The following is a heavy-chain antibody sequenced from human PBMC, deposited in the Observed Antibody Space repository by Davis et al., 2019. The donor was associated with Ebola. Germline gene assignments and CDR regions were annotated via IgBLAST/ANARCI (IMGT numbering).Heavy chain of an antibody. Sequence: PSETLSLTCTVSGVSMSDFYWIWIRQAAGKGPEWIGRIYPSGSTNYNPSLKSRVTIPLDKSKNQFYLKLRPVTAADTAVYYCASADLLTDIIDSWGQGSLVTVSS. CDR2: IYPSGST. J-gene: IGHJ4*02. V-gene: IGHV4-4*07. D-gene: IGHD3-9*01. CDR1: GVSMSDFY. CDR3: ASADLLTDIIDS.